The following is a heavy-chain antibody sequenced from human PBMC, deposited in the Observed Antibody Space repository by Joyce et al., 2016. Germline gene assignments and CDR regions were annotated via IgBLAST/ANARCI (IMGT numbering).Heavy chain of an antibody. CDR2: RTKDGREK. CDR1: GFTFGAYG. D-gene: IGHD1-26*01. CDR3: ARDGSHYEVDD. J-gene: IGHJ4*02. V-gene: IGHV3-33*01. Sequence: QVQLVESGGGVVQPGGSLRLSCVASGFTFGAYGMHWVRQAPGKGLEWVAVRTKDGREKDYADSVKGRLTISRDNSKSTLYAQMNSLRVEDTAVYYCARDGSHYEVDDWGQGTLVTVSS.